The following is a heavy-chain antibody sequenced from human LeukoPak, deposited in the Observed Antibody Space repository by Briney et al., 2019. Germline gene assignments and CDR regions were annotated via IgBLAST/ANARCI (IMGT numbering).Heavy chain of an antibody. J-gene: IGHJ4*02. Sequence: GGSLRLSCAASGFTFSSYGMHWVRQAPGEGLEWVAVISYDGSNKYYADSVKGRFTISRDNSKNTLYLQMNSLKTEDTAVYYCTGRSYWGQGTLVTVSS. CDR1: GFTFSSYG. V-gene: IGHV3-30*03. CDR2: ISYDGSNK. CDR3: TGRSY.